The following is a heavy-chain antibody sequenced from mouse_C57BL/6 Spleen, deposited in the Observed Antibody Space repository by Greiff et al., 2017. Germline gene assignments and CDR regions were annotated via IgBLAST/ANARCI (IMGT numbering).Heavy chain of an antibody. CDR3: ARWEFPTVVAGGFDY. D-gene: IGHD1-1*01. CDR2: IDPSDSET. Sequence: VQLQQPGAELVRPGSSVKLSCKASGYTFTSYWMHWVKQRPIQGLEWIGNIDPSDSETHYNQKFKDKATLTVDKSSSTAYMQLSSLTSADSAVYYCARWEFPTVVAGGFDYWGQGTTLTVSS. V-gene: IGHV1-52*01. J-gene: IGHJ2*01. CDR1: GYTFTSYW.